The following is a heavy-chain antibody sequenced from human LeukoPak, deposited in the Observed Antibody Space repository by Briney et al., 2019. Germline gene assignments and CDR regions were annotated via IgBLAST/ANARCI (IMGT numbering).Heavy chain of an antibody. CDR3: ASRNYDFWSGYYFY. CDR1: GGSISSYY. CDR2: IYYSGST. V-gene: IGHV4-59*01. Sequence: SETLSLTCTVSGGSISSYYWSWIRQPPGKGLEWIGYIYYSGSTNYNPSLKSRVTISVDTSKNQFSLKLSSVTAADTAVYYCASRNYDFWSGYYFYWGQGTLVTVSS. J-gene: IGHJ4*02. D-gene: IGHD3-3*01.